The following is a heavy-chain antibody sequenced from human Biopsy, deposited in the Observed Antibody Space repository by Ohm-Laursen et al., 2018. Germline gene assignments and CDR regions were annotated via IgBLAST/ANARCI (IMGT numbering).Heavy chain of an antibody. V-gene: IGHV1-2*02. CDR3: ARDPYCSGGNCYSPLDH. CDR1: GYTFSLYH. J-gene: IGHJ4*02. D-gene: IGHD2-15*01. Sequence: ASVKVSCKASGYTFSLYHIHWVRQAPGQGLEWMGWIDPDGGRTSFGQNFQGRATMTSDTSTGTAYLELTRLRSDDTAVYYCARDPYCSGGNCYSPLDHWGQGTLVTVSA. CDR2: IDPDGGRT.